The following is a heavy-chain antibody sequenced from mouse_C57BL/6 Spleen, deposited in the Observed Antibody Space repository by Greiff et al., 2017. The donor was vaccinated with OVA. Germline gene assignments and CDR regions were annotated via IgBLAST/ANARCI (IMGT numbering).Heavy chain of an antibody. J-gene: IGHJ2*01. V-gene: IGHV1-52*01. D-gene: IGHD3-2*02. CDR3: ARETAQATYFGY. CDR1: GYTFTSYW. CDR2: IDPSDSET. Sequence: VQLQQPGAELVRPGSSVKLSCKASGYTFTSYWMHWVKQRPIQGLEWIGNIDPSDSETHYNQKFKDKATLTVDKSSSTAYMQLSSLTSEDSAVYYCARETAQATYFGYWGKGTTLTVAS.